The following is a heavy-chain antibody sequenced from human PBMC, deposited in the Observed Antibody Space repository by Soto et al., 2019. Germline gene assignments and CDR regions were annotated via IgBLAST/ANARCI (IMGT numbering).Heavy chain of an antibody. CDR2: ISGSGGST. Sequence: EVQLLESGGGLVQPGGSLRLSCAASGFTLGTYVMTWVRQAPGKGLAWVSAISGSGGSTNYADPVKGRFTISRDNTKNTLYLQMNSLRVEDTAVYYCAKDRKGSYCSGGTCYSFYYWGQGTLVTVPS. CDR1: GFTLGTYV. V-gene: IGHV3-23*01. J-gene: IGHJ4*02. CDR3: AKDRKGSYCSGGTCYSFYY. D-gene: IGHD2-15*01.